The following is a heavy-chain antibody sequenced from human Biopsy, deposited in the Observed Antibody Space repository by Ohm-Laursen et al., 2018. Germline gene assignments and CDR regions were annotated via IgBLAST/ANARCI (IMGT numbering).Heavy chain of an antibody. V-gene: IGHV3-74*01. D-gene: IGHD3-10*01. CDR2: INIDGSTT. J-gene: IGHJ4*02. Sequence: SLRLSCAASGFSFSSYWMHWVRQGPGKGLVCVSRINIDGSTTRYADAVKGRFTISRDNAKNTVFLQMNSLRAEDTAVYYCTRAEAGSGSLLYFDYWGQGTLVTVSS. CDR1: GFSFSSYW. CDR3: TRAEAGSGSLLYFDY.